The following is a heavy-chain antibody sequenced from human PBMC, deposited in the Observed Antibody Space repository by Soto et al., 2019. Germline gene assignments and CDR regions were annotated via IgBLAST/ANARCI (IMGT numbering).Heavy chain of an antibody. V-gene: IGHV3-23*01. J-gene: IGHJ4*02. CDR1: CFTFNRHA. CDR3: ARALWSGYPPFFEY. Sequence: GGSLRLSCTASCFTFNRHAMTWVRQAPGKGLEWVSGLSDSGGSIYYADSVKGRFTISRDNSMNTLYLQMNTLRAEDTAVYYWARALWSGYPPFFEYWGQGPLVPVSS. D-gene: IGHD3-3*01. CDR2: LSDSGGSI.